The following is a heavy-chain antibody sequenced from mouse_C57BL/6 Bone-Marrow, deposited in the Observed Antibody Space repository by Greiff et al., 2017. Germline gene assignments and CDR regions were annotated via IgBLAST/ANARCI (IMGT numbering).Heavy chain of an antibody. Sequence: VQLQQSGAELVRPGASVKLSCTASGFNIKDDYMHWVKQRPEQGLEWIGWIDPENGDTEYASKFQGKATITADTSSNTAYLQLSRLTSEDTAVYYCTYGYDWFAYWGQGTLVTVSA. CDR3: TYGYDWFAY. J-gene: IGHJ3*01. D-gene: IGHD2-2*01. V-gene: IGHV14-4*01. CDR1: GFNIKDDY. CDR2: IDPENGDT.